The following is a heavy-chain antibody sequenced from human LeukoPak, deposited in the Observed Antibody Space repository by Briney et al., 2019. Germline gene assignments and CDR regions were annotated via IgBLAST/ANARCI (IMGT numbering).Heavy chain of an antibody. V-gene: IGHV3-23*01. CDR2: ISDRGDRQ. J-gene: IGHJ4*02. CDR1: GFTFTNYA. Sequence: GGSLRLSCAASGFTFTNYAMSWVRLAPGKGLEWVSAISDRGDRQYYADSVKGRFTISRDNSMNTLRLQMNSLSVEDTAVYYCVVYTGGYRSQFWGQGTLVTVYS. D-gene: IGHD5-24*01. CDR3: VVYTGGYRSQF.